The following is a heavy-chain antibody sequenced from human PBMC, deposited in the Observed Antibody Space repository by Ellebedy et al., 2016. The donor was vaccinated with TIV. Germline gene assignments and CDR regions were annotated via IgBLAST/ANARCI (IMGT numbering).Heavy chain of an antibody. V-gene: IGHV1-18*01. J-gene: IGHJ5*02. Sequence: AASVKVSCKTSGYTFTSYGVSWVRQAPGQGLEWMGWISRLNGKTKYARTVQGRVTLTTDTAARTVYMELKSLRSDDTAVYYCARDNTVGGTNWFDPWGQGTLVIVSS. D-gene: IGHD6-19*01. CDR3: ARDNTVGGTNWFDP. CDR1: GYTFTSYG. CDR2: ISRLNGKT.